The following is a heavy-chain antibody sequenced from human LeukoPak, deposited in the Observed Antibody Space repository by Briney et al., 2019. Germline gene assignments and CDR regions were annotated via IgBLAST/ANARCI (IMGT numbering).Heavy chain of an antibody. CDR3: ASEGD. CDR1: GFTFSSYS. D-gene: IGHD3-16*01. J-gene: IGHJ4*02. V-gene: IGHV3-66*02. Sequence: GGSLRLSCAASGFTFSSYSMNWVRQAPGNGLEWVSVIYTEGTTYYADSVKGRFIISRDNSKNTVYLQMNSLRVEDTAVYYCASEGDWGQGTLVTVSS. CDR2: IYTEGTT.